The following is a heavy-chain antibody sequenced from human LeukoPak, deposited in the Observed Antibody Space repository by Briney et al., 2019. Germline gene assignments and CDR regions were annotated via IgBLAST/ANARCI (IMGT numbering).Heavy chain of an antibody. CDR2: IKQDGSEK. Sequence: GGSLRLSCVASEFTFSSFGMTWVRQAPGKGLEWVANIKQDGSEKYYGDSVKGRFTISRDNAKDSLYLQMNSLRADDTAVYFCIGGFAYHIYWGQGTLVTVSS. J-gene: IGHJ4*02. V-gene: IGHV3-7*01. CDR1: EFTFSSFG. D-gene: IGHD3-16*01. CDR3: IGGFAYHIY.